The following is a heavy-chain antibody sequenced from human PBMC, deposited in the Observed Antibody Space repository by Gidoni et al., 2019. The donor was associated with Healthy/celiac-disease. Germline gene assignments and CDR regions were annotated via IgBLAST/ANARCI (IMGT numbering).Heavy chain of an antibody. J-gene: IGHJ3*02. CDR3: ARDRPNPEVVPAAINAFDI. CDR2: ISYDGSNK. CDR1: GFTFSSYA. D-gene: IGHD2-2*02. V-gene: IGHV3-30-3*01. Sequence: PGRSLRLSCAASGFTFSSYAMHWVRQAPGKGLEWLAVISYDGSNKYYADSVKGRFTISRDNSKNTLYLQMNSLRAEDTAVYYCARDRPNPEVVPAAINAFDIWGQGTMVTVSS.